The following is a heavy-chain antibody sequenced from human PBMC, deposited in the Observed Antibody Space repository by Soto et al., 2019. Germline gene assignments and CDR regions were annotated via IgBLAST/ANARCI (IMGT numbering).Heavy chain of an antibody. J-gene: IGHJ6*02. V-gene: IGHV6-1*01. CDR2: TYYRSKWYN. CDR1: GDSVSSNSSA. D-gene: IGHD6-13*01. Sequence: SQTLSLTCAISGDSVSSNSSAWNWIKQSPPRGLEWLGRTYYRSKWYNDYAVSVKSRITINPDTSKNQFSLQLNSVTPEDTAVYYCARDLVRYSKGMDVWGQGTTVTVSS. CDR3: ARDLVRYSKGMDV.